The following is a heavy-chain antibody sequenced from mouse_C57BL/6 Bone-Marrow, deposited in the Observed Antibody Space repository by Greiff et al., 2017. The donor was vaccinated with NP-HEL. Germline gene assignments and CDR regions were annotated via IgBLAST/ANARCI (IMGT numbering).Heavy chain of an antibody. CDR1: GFTFSDYG. J-gene: IGHJ3*01. D-gene: IGHD1-1*01. Sequence: DVQLVESGGGLVKPGGSLKLSCAASGFTFSDYGMHWVRQAPEKGLEWVAYISSGSSTIYYADTVKGRFTISRDNAKNTLFLQMTSLRSEDTAMYYCARRNYGSRGAWFAYWGQGTLVTVSA. V-gene: IGHV5-17*01. CDR3: ARRNYGSRGAWFAY. CDR2: ISSGSSTI.